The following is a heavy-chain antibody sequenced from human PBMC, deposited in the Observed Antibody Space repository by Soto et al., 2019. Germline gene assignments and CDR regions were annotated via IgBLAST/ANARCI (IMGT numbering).Heavy chain of an antibody. D-gene: IGHD4-17*01. CDR1: GFSFNNYA. V-gene: IGHV3-23*01. CDR3: AKESLPEHYGDTLFDY. J-gene: IGHJ4*02. CDR2: LSAGGRA. Sequence: EVQLLESGGALVRPGGSLRLSCAASGFSFNNYALSWVRQAPGKGLEWVSTLSAGGRAYYAASVQGRFTIARDSSQDTVHLQISDLRPEHTAVYYCAKESLPEHYGDTLFDYWGQGTRVTVSS.